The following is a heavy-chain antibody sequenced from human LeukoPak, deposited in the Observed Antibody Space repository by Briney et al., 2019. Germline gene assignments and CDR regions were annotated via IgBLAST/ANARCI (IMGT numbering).Heavy chain of an antibody. J-gene: IGHJ5*02. CDR3: ARQEGSTWEYKWLDP. D-gene: IGHD6-13*01. V-gene: IGHV4-39*01. CDR2: IYYSATSYYSGTS. CDR1: GGSISSSEYY. Sequence: PSETLCLTCAVSGGSISSSEYYWGWIRQPPGQGLEWIGTIYYSATSYYSGTSYFNPSLKSRVTISVDTPKNQFSLKLTSVTAEDMALYYCARQEGSTWEYKWLDPWGQGTLVTVSS.